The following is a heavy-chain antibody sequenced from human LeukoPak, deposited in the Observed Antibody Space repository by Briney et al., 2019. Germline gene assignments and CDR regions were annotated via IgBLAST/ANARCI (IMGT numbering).Heavy chain of an antibody. CDR3: ASVRGKGGMDYYFGY. J-gene: IGHJ4*02. V-gene: IGHV1-8*01. D-gene: IGHD3-16*01. CDR2: MNPNSGNT. Sequence: ASVEVSCKASGYTFTSYDINWVRQATGQGLEWMGWMNPNSGNTGYAQKFQGRVTMTRNTSISTAYMELSSLRSEDTAVYYCASVRGKGGMDYYFGYWGQGTLVTVSS. CDR1: GYTFTSYD.